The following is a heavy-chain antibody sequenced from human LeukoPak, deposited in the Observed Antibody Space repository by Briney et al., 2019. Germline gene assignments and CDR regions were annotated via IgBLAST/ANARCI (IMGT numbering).Heavy chain of an antibody. D-gene: IGHD4-11*01. J-gene: IGHJ4*02. Sequence: PGGSLRLSCAASGFIFSTYPMHWVRQAPGKGLEYVSAITNNGDSTYHANSVKGRFTISRDNSKNTLYLQMGSLRDEDMAVYYCARWGYYSNYDYWGQGTLVTVSS. CDR3: ARWGYYSNYDY. CDR1: GFIFSTYP. V-gene: IGHV3-64*01. CDR2: ITNNGDST.